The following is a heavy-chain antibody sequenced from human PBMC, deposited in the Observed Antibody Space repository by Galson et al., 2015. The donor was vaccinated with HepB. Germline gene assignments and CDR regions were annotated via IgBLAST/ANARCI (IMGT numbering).Heavy chain of an antibody. CDR3: ARDGLRGDYDY. CDR2: ISGSGSNT. J-gene: IGHJ4*02. Sequence: LRLSCAASGFTFSSYAMSWVRQAPGKGLEWVSIISGSGSNTYYADSVKGRFSISRDNSKNTVYLQMNSLRAEDTAVYYCARDGLRGDYDYWGQGTLVTVSS. V-gene: IGHV3-23*01. CDR1: GFTFSSYA. D-gene: IGHD5/OR15-5a*01.